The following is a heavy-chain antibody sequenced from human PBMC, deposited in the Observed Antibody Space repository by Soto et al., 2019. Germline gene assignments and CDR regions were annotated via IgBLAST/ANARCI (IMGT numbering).Heavy chain of an antibody. CDR2: IYHSGTT. Sequence: SETLSLTCAVSGGSIINNYWWAWIRQSPGKGLVWIGSIYHSGTTFYNPSLESRVTISVDTSESRVALKLSSVTAADSAVFYWGRTDIVGYYPYF. CDR3: GRTDIVGYYPYF. J-gene: IGHJ4*01. V-gene: IGHV4-38-2*01. D-gene: IGHD2-15*01. CDR1: GGSIINNYW.